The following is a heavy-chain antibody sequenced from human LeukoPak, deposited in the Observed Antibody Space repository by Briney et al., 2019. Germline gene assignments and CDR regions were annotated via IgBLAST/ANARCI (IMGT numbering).Heavy chain of an antibody. J-gene: IGHJ4*02. CDR1: GFTFSDYY. CDR2: ISSSSSYI. D-gene: IGHD2-2*01. V-gene: IGHV3-11*06. CDR3: ARVAGGKYRLPSYFDY. Sequence: PGGSLRLSCPASGFTFSDYYMSWIRQAPGKGLEWVSSISSSSSYIYYADSVKGRFTISRDNAKNSLYLQMNSLRAEDTAVYYCARVAGGKYRLPSYFDYWGQGTLVTVSS.